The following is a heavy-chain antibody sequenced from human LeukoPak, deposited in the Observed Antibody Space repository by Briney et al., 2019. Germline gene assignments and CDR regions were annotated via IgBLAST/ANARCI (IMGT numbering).Heavy chain of an antibody. CDR2: INPSGGST. Sequence: ASVKVSCKASGYTFTSYYMHWVRQVPGQGLEWMGIINPSGGSTSYAQKFQGRVTMTRDMSMSTVYMELSSLRSEDTAVYYCAREDREWIYGGNPPNADAFDIWGQGTMVTVSS. CDR3: AREDREWIYGGNPPNADAFDI. J-gene: IGHJ3*02. V-gene: IGHV1-46*01. CDR1: GYTFTSYY. D-gene: IGHD4-23*01.